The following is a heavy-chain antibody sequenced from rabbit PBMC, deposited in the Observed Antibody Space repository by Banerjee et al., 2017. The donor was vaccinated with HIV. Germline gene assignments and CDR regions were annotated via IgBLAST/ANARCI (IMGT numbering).Heavy chain of an antibody. V-gene: IGHV1S45*01. J-gene: IGHJ4*01. D-gene: IGHD4-2*01. CDR3: ARGGYAGVGGATYVHNL. Sequence: QEQLEESGGDLVKPEGSLTLTCTASGFDLSTYYYMCWVRQAPGKGLEWIACIVAGSSGSTYYASWAKGRFTISKTSSTTVTLQMTSLTAADTATYFCARGGYAGVGGATYVHNLWGPGTLVTVS. CDR1: GFDLSTYYY. CDR2: IVAGSSGST.